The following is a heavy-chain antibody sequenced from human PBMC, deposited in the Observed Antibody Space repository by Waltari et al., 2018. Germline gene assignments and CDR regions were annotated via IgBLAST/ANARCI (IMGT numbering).Heavy chain of an antibody. J-gene: IGHJ4*02. V-gene: IGHV3-30*18. CDR3: AKDVEGELYYFDN. D-gene: IGHD3-16*01. Sequence: VQLVESGGGVVQPGRSLRLSCAASGFSFSSFAMHWVRRSPGKGRDWGAVVGVDGRNKFYAESVKGRFTISRDNSKNTLYLQMESLRAEDTAIYYCAKDVEGELYYFDNWGQGTLVTVSS. CDR1: GFSFSSFA. CDR2: VGVDGRNK.